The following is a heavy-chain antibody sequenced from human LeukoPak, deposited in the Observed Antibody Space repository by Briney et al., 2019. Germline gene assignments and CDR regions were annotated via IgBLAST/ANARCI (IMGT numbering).Heavy chain of an antibody. D-gene: IGHD3-22*01. J-gene: IGHJ4*02. CDR1: GFTFSSYW. CDR2: ISSSSSYI. CDR3: ASELTYYYDSSGYYSY. Sequence: GGSLRLSCAASGFTFSSYWMNWVRQAPGKGLEWVSSISSSSSYIYYADSVKGRFTISRDNAKNSLYLQMNGLRAEDTAVYYCASELTYYYDSSGYYSYWGQGTLVTVSS. V-gene: IGHV3-21*01.